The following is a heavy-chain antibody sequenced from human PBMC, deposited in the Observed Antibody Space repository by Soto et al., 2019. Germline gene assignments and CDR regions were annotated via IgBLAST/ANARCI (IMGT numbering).Heavy chain of an antibody. Sequence: ASVKVSCKASGYTFTSYYMHWVRQAPGQGLEWMGIINSSGGSTSYAQKFRGRVTMTRDTSTSTVYMELSSLRSEDTAVYYCARDHRQQLVLNYWGQGTLVTVSS. J-gene: IGHJ4*02. CDR3: ARDHRQQLVLNY. V-gene: IGHV1-46*03. CDR2: INSSGGST. D-gene: IGHD6-13*01. CDR1: GYTFTSYY.